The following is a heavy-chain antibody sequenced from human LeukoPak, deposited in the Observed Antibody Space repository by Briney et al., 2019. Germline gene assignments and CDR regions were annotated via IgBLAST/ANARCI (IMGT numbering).Heavy chain of an antibody. Sequence: SVKVSCKASRYTFTGYYMHWVRQAPGQGLEWMGVFIPILGTANSTQKFQDRVTITADISTNTVYMELSSLRSEDTAVYFCAGIPVFGVVLHQEPVWGKGTTVTVSS. V-gene: IGHV1-69*10. CDR3: AGIPVFGVVLHQEPV. CDR2: FIPILGTA. CDR1: RYTFTGYY. D-gene: IGHD3-3*01. J-gene: IGHJ6*04.